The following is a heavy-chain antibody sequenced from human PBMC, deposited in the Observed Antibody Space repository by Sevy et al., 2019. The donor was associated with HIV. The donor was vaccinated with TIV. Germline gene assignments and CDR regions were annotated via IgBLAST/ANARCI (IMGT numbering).Heavy chain of an antibody. V-gene: IGHV3-49*03. CDR3: SRDRYGSQSYAADH. J-gene: IGHJ5*02. CDR1: GFSFDNYL. CDR2: IRSKLYGGTT. Sequence: GGSLRLSCSASGFSFDNYLMNWFRQAPGKGLEWVGFIRSKLYGGTTEYAASVKGRFTISRDDSKSIAYLQMNSLKTEDSGVYYCSRDRYGSQSYAADHWGQGTLVTVSS. D-gene: IGHD3-10*01.